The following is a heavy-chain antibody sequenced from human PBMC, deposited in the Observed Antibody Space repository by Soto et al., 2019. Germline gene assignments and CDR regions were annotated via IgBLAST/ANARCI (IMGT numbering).Heavy chain of an antibody. CDR1: GYSFTSYL. Sequence: GESLKISCMGSGYSFTSYLIGWVRQMPGKGLDWTVIIYSGDSDTRNSPSFQGQVTISADKSISTAYLQWSSLKASYTAMYYCARRSSIAARDAFDIWGQQTMVTVSS. D-gene: IGHD6-6*01. CDR3: ARRSSIAARDAFDI. CDR2: IYSGDSDT. J-gene: IGHJ3*02. V-gene: IGHV5-51*01.